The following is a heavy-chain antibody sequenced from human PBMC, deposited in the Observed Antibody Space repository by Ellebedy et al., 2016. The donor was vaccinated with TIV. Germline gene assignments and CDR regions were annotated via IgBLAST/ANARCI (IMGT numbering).Heavy chain of an antibody. CDR1: GFTFSDHS. CDR2: ISSSTTYT. CDR3: AKDIELTVTTQNYFDH. D-gene: IGHD4-17*01. V-gene: IGHV3-11*05. Sequence: GESLKISCVASGFTFSDHSMGWVRQAPGKGLEWISYISSSTTYTNYADSVKGRFTISRDNAKNSLYLQMNSLTTEDTALYYCAKDIELTVTTQNYFDHWGQGTLVAVSS. J-gene: IGHJ4*02.